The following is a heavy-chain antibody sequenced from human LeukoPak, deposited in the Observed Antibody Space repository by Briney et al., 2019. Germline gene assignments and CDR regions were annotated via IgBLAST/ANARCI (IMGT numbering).Heavy chain of an antibody. D-gene: IGHD6-19*01. CDR2: ISGKNGNT. V-gene: IGHV1-18*01. Sequence: ASVKVSCKAFGYTFSSYGFNWVRQTPGQGLEWMGWISGKNGNTNYAQNLQGRVNITADTSTTTAYMELRSLRSDDTAVYYCARSRLWLLPPDSWGQGTLVTVSS. CDR3: ARSRLWLLPPDS. J-gene: IGHJ4*02. CDR1: GYTFSSYG.